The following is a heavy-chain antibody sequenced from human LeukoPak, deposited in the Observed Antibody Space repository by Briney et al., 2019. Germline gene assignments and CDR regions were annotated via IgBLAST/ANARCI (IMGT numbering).Heavy chain of an antibody. J-gene: IGHJ4*02. CDR3: ARQVTFGYAFAYYFDY. CDR1: GGSISSGGYY. D-gene: IGHD5-18*01. V-gene: IGHV4-31*03. CDR2: IYYSGST. Sequence: SETLSLTCTVSGGSISSGGYYWSWIRQHPGEGLEWIGYIYYSGSTYYNPSLKSRVTISVDTSKNQFSLKLSSVTAADTAVYYCARQVTFGYAFAYYFDYWGQGSLVTVSS.